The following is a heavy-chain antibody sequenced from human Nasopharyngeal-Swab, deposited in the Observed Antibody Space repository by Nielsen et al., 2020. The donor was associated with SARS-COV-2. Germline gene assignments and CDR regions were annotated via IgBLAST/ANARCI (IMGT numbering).Heavy chain of an antibody. J-gene: IGHJ4*02. V-gene: IGHV3-73*01. CDR2: IGDKDHNYAT. CDR1: GFIFSGSA. D-gene: IGHD4/OR15-4a*01. Sequence: GESLKISCAASGFIFSGSAMHWVRQASGKGLEWVGRIGDKDHNYATTYAASVKGRVTISRDDSKNTAFLQMDSLNTEDTALYYCTTDYYFDYWGQGTLVTVSS. CDR3: TTDYYFDY.